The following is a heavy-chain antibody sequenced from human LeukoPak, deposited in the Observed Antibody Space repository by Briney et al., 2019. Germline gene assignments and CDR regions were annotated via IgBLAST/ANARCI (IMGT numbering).Heavy chain of an antibody. CDR3: AREIDYGGNFAFDI. CDR2: IIPILDKP. V-gene: IGHV1-69*04. CDR1: GGTLSSFA. J-gene: IGHJ3*02. D-gene: IGHD4-23*01. Sequence: AASLKVSCKASGGTLSSFAISWVRQAPGQGLEWMGRIIPILDKPNYAQKFQGRVTITADRSANTAYMEVARLRSEDTAVYYCAREIDYGGNFAFDIWGQGTMVTVSS.